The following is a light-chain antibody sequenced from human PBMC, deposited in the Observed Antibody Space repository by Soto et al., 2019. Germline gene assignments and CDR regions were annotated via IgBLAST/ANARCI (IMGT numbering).Light chain of an antibody. CDR2: DVS. CDR1: SNDVGDYNY. V-gene: IGLV2-14*01. CDR3: SSYTSSTPPYV. J-gene: IGLJ1*01. Sequence: QSVLTQPASVSGSPGQSIAISCTGTSNDVGDYNYVSWYQQHPGKAPKLIIYDVSDRPSGVSSRFSGSKSGNTASLTISGLQPEDEADYYCSSYTSSTPPYVFGTGTKVTVL.